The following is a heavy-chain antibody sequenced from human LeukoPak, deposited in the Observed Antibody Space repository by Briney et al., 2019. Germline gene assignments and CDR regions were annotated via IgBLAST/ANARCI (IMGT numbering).Heavy chain of an antibody. CDR2: IYYSGST. D-gene: IGHD2-2*01. V-gene: IGHV4-31*03. CDR3: ARGERYPYQPLLYY. J-gene: IGHJ4*02. Sequence: SQTLSLTCTVSGGSISSGGYYWSWIRQHPGKGLEWIGYIYYSGSTYYNPPLKSRVTISVDTSKNQFSLKLSSVTAADTAVYYCARGERYPYQPLLYYWGQGTLVTVSS. CDR1: GGSISSGGYY.